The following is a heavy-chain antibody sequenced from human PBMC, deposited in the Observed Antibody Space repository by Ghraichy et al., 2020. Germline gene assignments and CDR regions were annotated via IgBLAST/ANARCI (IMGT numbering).Heavy chain of an antibody. CDR3: ARPSSTAMAGGRKYYFDY. CDR2: INPSGGST. CDR1: GYTFTSYY. D-gene: IGHD5-18*01. J-gene: IGHJ4*02. V-gene: IGHV1-46*01. Sequence: ASVKVSCKASGYTFTSYYMHWVRQAPGQGLEWMGIINPSGGSTSYAQKFQGRVTMTRDTSTSTVYMELSSLRSEDTAVYYCARPSSTAMAGGRKYYFDYWGQGTLVTVSS.